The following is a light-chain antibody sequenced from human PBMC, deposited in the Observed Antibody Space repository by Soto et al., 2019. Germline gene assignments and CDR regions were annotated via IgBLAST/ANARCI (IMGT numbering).Light chain of an antibody. J-gene: IGLJ2*01. CDR1: KLGDKY. V-gene: IGLV3-1*01. CDR2: QDS. CDR3: QAWDSSTRVV. Sequence: SYELTQPPSVSVSQGQTASITCSGDKLGDKYACWYQQKPGQSPVLVIYQDSKRRSGIPERFSGSNSGNTATLTISGTQAMDEADYDCQAWDSSTRVVFGGGTKLTVL.